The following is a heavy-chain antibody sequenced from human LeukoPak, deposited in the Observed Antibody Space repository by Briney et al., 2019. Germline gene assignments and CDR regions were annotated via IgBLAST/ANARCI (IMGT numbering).Heavy chain of an antibody. Sequence: GGSLRLSCAASGFTFSSYAMSWVRQAPGEGLEWVSGISGSGGTTYYADSVKGRFTISRDNAKNTLYLQMNSLRAEDTAVYYCARPYCSGGSCYSRDWYFDLWGRGTLVTVSS. D-gene: IGHD2-15*01. CDR3: ARPYCSGGSCYSRDWYFDL. J-gene: IGHJ2*01. V-gene: IGHV3-23*01. CDR2: ISGSGGTT. CDR1: GFTFSSYA.